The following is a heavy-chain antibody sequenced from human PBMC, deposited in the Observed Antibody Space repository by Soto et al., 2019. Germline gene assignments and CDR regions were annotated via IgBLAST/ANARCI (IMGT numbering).Heavy chain of an antibody. Sequence: GASVKVSCKVSGYTLTELSMHWVRQAPGKGLEWMGGFDPEDGETIYAQKFQGRVTMTEDTSTDTAYMELSSLRSEDTAVYYCATRCLLVSKICNAFDIWGQGTMVTVSS. D-gene: IGHD6-6*01. CDR1: GYTLTELS. J-gene: IGHJ3*02. CDR2: FDPEDGET. V-gene: IGHV1-24*01. CDR3: ATRCLLVSKICNAFDI.